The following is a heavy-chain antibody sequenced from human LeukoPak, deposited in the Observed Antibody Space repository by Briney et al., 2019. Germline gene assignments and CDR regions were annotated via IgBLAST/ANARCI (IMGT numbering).Heavy chain of an antibody. J-gene: IGHJ4*02. V-gene: IGHV3-33*06. CDR3: AKGSVLRYFDWLLVFDY. Sequence: PGGSLRLSCAASGFIFSNYGMHWVRQAPGKGLEWVAVIWYDGSNKYYADSVKGRFTISRDNSGNTLYLQMNSLRAEDTAVYYCAKGSVLRYFDWLLVFDYWGQGTLVTVSS. CDR1: GFIFSNYG. CDR2: IWYDGSNK. D-gene: IGHD3-9*01.